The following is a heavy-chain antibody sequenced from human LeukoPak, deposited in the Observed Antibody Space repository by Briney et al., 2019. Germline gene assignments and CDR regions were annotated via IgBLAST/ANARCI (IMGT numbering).Heavy chain of an antibody. CDR2: IYYSGST. D-gene: IGHD6-19*01. V-gene: IGHV4-39*01. J-gene: IGHJ4*02. CDR1: GGSISSSSYY. CDR3: ARLSYSSGWYFDY. Sequence: SETLSLTCTVSGGSISSSSYYWGWIRQPPGKGLEWIGSIYYSGSTYYNPSLKSRVTISVDTSKNQFSLRLSSVTAADTAVYYCARLSYSSGWYFDYWGQGTLVTVSS.